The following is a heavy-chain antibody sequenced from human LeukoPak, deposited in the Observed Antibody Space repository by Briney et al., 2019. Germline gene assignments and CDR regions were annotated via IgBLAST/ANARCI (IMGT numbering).Heavy chain of an antibody. J-gene: IGHJ4*02. Sequence: PGGSLRLSCAASGFIFSNYWMHWVRQAPGKGLEWVGYISPTGSTMFYAGSVKGRFTISRDNADNSLYLQMKSLRVEDTAMYYCVRGGWRIIETGGDSWGQGTLVTVSS. CDR2: ISPTGSTM. D-gene: IGHD2-15*01. CDR1: GFIFSNYW. V-gene: IGHV3-48*04. CDR3: VRGGWRIIETGGDS.